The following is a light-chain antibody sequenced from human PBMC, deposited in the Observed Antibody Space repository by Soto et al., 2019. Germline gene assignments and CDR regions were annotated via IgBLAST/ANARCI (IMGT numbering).Light chain of an antibody. V-gene: IGLV2-8*01. CDR1: SNDVGYYDY. Sequence: QSVLTQPPSASGSPGQSVTISCTGTSNDVGYYDYVSWYQQYPGKAPKLMIYEVNKRPSGVPDRFSGSKSGNTAFLTVSGLRAGDEAEYHCSSYAGSNNFVFGTGTKVTVL. J-gene: IGLJ1*01. CDR3: SSYAGSNNFV. CDR2: EVN.